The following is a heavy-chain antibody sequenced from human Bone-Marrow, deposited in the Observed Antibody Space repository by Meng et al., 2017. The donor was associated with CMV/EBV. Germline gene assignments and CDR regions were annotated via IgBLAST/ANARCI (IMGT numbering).Heavy chain of an antibody. J-gene: IGHJ6*02. Sequence: SETLSLTCTVSGGSISSYYWSWIRQPPGKGLEWIGYIYYSGSTNYNLYLKSRVTISVDTFKNQFSLKLSSVTAADTAVYYCARGRGNYDFWSGYPYYYGKDVWGQTTTATVSS. CDR2: IYYSGST. CDR3: ARGRGNYDFWSGYPYYYGKDV. CDR1: GGSISSYY. V-gene: IGHV4-59*01. D-gene: IGHD3-3*01.